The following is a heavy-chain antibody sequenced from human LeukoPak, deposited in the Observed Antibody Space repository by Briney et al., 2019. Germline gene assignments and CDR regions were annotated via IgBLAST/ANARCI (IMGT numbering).Heavy chain of an antibody. CDR2: GYYGGIT. V-gene: IGHV4-59*08. D-gene: IGHD2-15*01. CDR1: GGSISTHY. Sequence: SETLSLTCTVSGGSISTHYWTFIRQPPGKGLEWIGYGYYGGITDYNPSLKSRVTISVDTSKNQFSLNLNSVTAADTAVYYCARSRGLAGAATVIDFWGQGILITVSS. CDR3: ARSRGLAGAATVIDF. J-gene: IGHJ4*02.